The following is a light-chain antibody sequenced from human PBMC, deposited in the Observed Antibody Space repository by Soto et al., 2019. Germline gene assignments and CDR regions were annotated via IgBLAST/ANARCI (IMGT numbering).Light chain of an antibody. Sequence: QSALTQPASVSGSPGQSITISCTGTSSNVGSYNLVSWYQQHPGEAPKLMIYEASKRPSGVSNRFSGSKSGNTASLTISGLQAEDEADYYCCSYAGSDTMRFGGGTKVTVL. V-gene: IGLV2-23*01. CDR1: SSNVGSYNL. CDR2: EAS. CDR3: CSYAGSDTMR. J-gene: IGLJ2*01.